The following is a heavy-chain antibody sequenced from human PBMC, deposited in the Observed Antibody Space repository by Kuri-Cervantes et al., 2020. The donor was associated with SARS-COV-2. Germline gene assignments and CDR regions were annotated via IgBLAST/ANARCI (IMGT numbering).Heavy chain of an antibody. CDR3: ARHYAFDRFHK. CDR1: GASISSSTYY. CDR2: IYESGDT. Sequence: GSLRLSCTVSGASISSSTYYWGWIRQSPGKGLEWIGSIYESGDTYYSSSLKSRLSLSVDTSKKQSSLKLTSVTAAETAIYYWARHYAFDRFHKWGQGTQVTVSS. D-gene: IGHD3-9*01. V-gene: IGHV4-39*01. J-gene: IGHJ4*02.